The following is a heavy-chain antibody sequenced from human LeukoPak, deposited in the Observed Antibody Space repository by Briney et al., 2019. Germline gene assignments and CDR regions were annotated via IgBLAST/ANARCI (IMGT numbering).Heavy chain of an antibody. J-gene: IGHJ5*02. CDR3: ASRLRLGELST. CDR2: INHSGST. Sequence: KTSETLSLTCAVYGGSSSGYYWSWIRQPPGKGLEWIGEINHSGSTNYNPSLKSRVTISVDTSKNQFSLKLSSVTAADTAVYYCASRLRLGELSTWGQRTLVTVSS. V-gene: IGHV4-34*01. CDR1: GGSSSGYY. D-gene: IGHD3-16*02.